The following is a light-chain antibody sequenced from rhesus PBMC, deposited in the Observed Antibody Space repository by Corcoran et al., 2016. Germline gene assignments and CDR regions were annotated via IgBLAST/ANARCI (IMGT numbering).Light chain of an antibody. V-gene: IGKV1-22*01. CDR2: KAS. J-gene: IGKJ4*01. CDR1: QSISSW. CDR3: KQYSSSPLT. Sequence: DIQMTQSPSSLSASVGDTVTITCRASQSISSWFAWYQQKPGKAPKLLIYKASSLQSGVPSRFSGSGSGTDCTLPISSLQSEDFATYYCKQYSSSPLTFGGGTKVELK.